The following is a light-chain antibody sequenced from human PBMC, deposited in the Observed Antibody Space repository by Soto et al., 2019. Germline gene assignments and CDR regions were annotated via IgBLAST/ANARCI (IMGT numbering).Light chain of an antibody. CDR1: QSVSSK. CDR2: GAS. Sequence: EIVMTQSPATLSVSPGERATLSCRASQSVSSKLAWYQQRSGQAPRLLVYGASTRASDIPARFSGSGSGTEFTLTISSLQSKDFAIYYCQQYNDWPRTFGHGTKVEIK. CDR3: QQYNDWPRT. V-gene: IGKV3-15*01. J-gene: IGKJ1*01.